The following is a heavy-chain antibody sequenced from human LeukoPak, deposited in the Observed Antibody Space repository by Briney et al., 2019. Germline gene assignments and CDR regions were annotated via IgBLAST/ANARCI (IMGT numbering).Heavy chain of an antibody. CDR3: ARGGHIVVVPAADYNWFDP. Sequence: SVKVSCRASGGTFSSYAISWVRQAPGQGLEWMGRIIPILGIANYAQKFQGRVTITADKSTSTAYMELSSLRSEDTAVYYCARGGHIVVVPAADYNWFDPWGQGTLVTVSS. CDR1: GGTFSSYA. D-gene: IGHD2-2*01. J-gene: IGHJ5*02. CDR2: IIPILGIA. V-gene: IGHV1-69*04.